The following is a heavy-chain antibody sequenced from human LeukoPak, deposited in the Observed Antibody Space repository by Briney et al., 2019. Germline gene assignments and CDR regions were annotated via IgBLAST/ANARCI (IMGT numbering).Heavy chain of an antibody. V-gene: IGHV1-8*01. J-gene: IGHJ4*02. CDR1: GYTFTSYD. CDR2: MNPNSGNT. CDR3: ARGTGEGYSYGRYFFDY. D-gene: IGHD5-18*01. Sequence: APVKVSCKASGYTFTSYDINWVRQATGQGLEWMGWMNPNSGNTGYAQKFQGRVTMTRDTSISTAYMELSRLTSDDTAVYYCARGTGEGYSYGRYFFDYWGQGTLVTVSS.